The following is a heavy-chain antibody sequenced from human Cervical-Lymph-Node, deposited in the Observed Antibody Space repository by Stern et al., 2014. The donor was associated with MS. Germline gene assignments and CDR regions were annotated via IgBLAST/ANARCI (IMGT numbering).Heavy chain of an antibody. Sequence: VQLEESGGGVVQPGRSLRLACATSGFTFSYYGMAWVRQAPRQGLEWVALLWYEENKTYYTDSVKGRFTISRDTSKNTLYLQMDNLRAEDTAVYYCARDSRDYLNYYGLDVWGQGTTVTVS. J-gene: IGHJ6*02. D-gene: IGHD4-17*01. CDR2: LWYEENKT. CDR1: GFTFSYYG. CDR3: ARDSRDYLNYYGLDV. V-gene: IGHV3-33*01.